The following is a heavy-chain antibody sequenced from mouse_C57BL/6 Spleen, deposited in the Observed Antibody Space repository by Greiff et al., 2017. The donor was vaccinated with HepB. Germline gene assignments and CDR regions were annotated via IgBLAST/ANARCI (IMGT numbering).Heavy chain of an antibody. V-gene: IGHV14-4*01. CDR3: TPYFDY. CDR1: GFNIKDDY. Sequence: EVQLQQSGAELVRPGASVKLSCPASGFNIKDDYMHWVKQRPEQGLEWIGWIDPENGDTEYASKFQGKATITADTSSNTAYLQLSSLPSEDTVVYYCTPYFDYWGQGTTLTVSS. J-gene: IGHJ2*01. CDR2: IDPENGDT.